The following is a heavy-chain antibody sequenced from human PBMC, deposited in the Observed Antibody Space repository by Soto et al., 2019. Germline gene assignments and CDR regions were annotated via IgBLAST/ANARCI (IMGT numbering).Heavy chain of an antibody. V-gene: IGHV4-59*01. D-gene: IGHD3-10*01. CDR2: IYYSGST. Sequence: ASETLSLTCTVSGGSISSYYWSWIRQPPGKGLEWIGYIYYSGSTNYNPSLKSRVTISVDTSKNQFSLKLSSVTAADTAVYYCARGYGSGSYIWFDPWGQGTLVTVSS. CDR3: ARGYGSGSYIWFDP. J-gene: IGHJ5*02. CDR1: GGSISSYY.